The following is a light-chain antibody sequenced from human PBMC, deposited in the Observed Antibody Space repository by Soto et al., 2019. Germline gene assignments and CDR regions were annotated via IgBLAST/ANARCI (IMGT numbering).Light chain of an antibody. J-gene: IGKJ2*01. Sequence: DIQMTQSPSTLSASVGDRVTITCRASQSISSWLAWYQQKPGKAPKLLIYDASSLESGVPSRFSGSGSGTEFTLTISSLQPDDFAPYYCHQYNSYLYTFGQGTKLEIK. CDR1: QSISSW. CDR3: HQYNSYLYT. CDR2: DAS. V-gene: IGKV1-5*01.